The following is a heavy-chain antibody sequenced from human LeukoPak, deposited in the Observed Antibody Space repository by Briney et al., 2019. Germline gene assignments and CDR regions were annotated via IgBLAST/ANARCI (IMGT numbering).Heavy chain of an antibody. Sequence: SETLSLTCTVSGGSISSYYWSWIRQPAGKGLEWIGRIYTSGSTNYNPSLKSRVTMSVDTSKNQFSLKLSSVTAADTAVYYCARDPVPLGYCSGGSCYTQFDPWGQGTLVTVSS. CDR1: GGSISSYY. J-gene: IGHJ5*02. CDR3: ARDPVPLGYCSGGSCYTQFDP. V-gene: IGHV4-4*07. D-gene: IGHD2-15*01. CDR2: IYTSGST.